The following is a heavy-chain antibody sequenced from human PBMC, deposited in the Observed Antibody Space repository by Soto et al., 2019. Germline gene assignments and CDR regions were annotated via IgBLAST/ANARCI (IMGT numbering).Heavy chain of an antibody. CDR3: AKTLVLEWLQNWFDP. CDR1: GFTFSSYA. CDR2: ISGSGGST. V-gene: IGHV3-23*01. J-gene: IGHJ5*02. Sequence: PGGSLRLSCAASGFTFSSYAMSWVRQAPGKGLEWVSAISGSGGSTYYADSVKGRFTISRDNSKNTLYLQMNSLRAEDTAVYYCAKTLVLEWLQNWFDPWGQGTLVTVSS. D-gene: IGHD3-3*01.